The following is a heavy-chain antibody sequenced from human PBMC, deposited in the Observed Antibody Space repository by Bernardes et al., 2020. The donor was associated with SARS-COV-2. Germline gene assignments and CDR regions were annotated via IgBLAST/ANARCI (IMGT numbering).Heavy chain of an antibody. J-gene: IGHJ1*01. CDR3: ARGQRWLQRYPEV. CDR2: NNDSGSS. Sequence: SETLSLTCDVFGGSFNGYFWSWIRQPPGKGLEWIGENNDSGSSNYNPSLKSRVTISVDTSKNQFSLKLTSVTAADTAVYYCARGQRWLQRYPEVWGQGTLVTVSS. V-gene: IGHV4-34*01. CDR1: GGSFNGYF. D-gene: IGHD5-12*01.